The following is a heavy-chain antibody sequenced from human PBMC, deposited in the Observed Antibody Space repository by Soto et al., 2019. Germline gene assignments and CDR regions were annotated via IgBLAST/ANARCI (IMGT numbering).Heavy chain of an antibody. D-gene: IGHD5-18*01. J-gene: IGHJ4*02. CDR3: AKVDTAMVTRGYFDY. Sequence: GGSLRLSCAASGFTFSSYAMSWVRQAPGKGLEWVSAISGSGGSTYYADSVKGRFTISRDNSKNTLYLQMNSLRAEDTAGYYCAKVDTAMVTRGYFDYWGQGTLVTVSS. CDR2: ISGSGGST. CDR1: GFTFSSYA. V-gene: IGHV3-23*01.